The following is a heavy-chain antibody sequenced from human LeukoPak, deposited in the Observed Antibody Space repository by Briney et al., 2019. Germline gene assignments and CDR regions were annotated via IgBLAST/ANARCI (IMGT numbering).Heavy chain of an antibody. CDR2: IYYSGST. Sequence: PETLSLTCTVSGGSISSYYWSWIRQPPGKGLEWIGYIYYSGSTNYNPSLKSRVTISVDTSKNQFSLKLSSVTAADTAVYYCARAVFGGYSYGYYFDYWGQGSLVTVSS. D-gene: IGHD5-18*01. CDR3: ARAVFGGYSYGYYFDY. V-gene: IGHV4-59*01. J-gene: IGHJ4*02. CDR1: GGSISSYY.